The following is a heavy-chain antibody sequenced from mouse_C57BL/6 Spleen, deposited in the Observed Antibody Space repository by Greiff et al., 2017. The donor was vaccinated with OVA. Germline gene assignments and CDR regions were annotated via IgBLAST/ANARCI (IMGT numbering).Heavy chain of an antibody. V-gene: IGHV1-81*01. J-gene: IGHJ2*01. CDR2: IYPRSGNT. D-gene: IGHD1-1*02. CDR1: GYTFTSYG. CDR3: AREDLLYYFDY. Sequence: VKLQQSGAELARPGASVKLSCKASGYTFTSYGISWVKQRTGQGLEWIGEIYPRSGNTYYNEKFKGKATLTADKSSSTAYMELRSLTSEYSAFYCCAREDLLYYFDYWGQGTTLTVSS.